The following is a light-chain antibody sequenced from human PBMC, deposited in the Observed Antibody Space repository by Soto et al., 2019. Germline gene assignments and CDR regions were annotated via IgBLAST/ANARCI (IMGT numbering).Light chain of an antibody. CDR2: QHR. Sequence: SYELTQPPSLSLSPGQTASITCSGNKLGDKYASWYQQKPGQSPVLVIYQHRKRPSGIPERFSGSTSGNTATLTISGTQAEDEADYYCQSYDSSLSDYVFGTGTKLTVL. CDR3: QSYDSSLSDYV. CDR1: KLGDKY. V-gene: IGLV3-1*01. J-gene: IGLJ1*01.